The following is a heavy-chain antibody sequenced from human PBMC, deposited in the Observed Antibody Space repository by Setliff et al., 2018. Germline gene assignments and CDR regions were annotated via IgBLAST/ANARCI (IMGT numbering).Heavy chain of an antibody. CDR3: ARVLVLGYNWFDP. D-gene: IGHD3-10*01. Sequence: NPSETLSLTCTVSGGSISSYYWSWIRQPPGKGLEWIGEISHSGNTNYNPSFKSRVTISIDTSKNQFSLKVNSVTAADTAVYFCARVLVLGYNWFDPWGQGTLVTVSS. CDR1: GGSISSYY. CDR2: ISHSGNT. V-gene: IGHV4-34*01. J-gene: IGHJ5*02.